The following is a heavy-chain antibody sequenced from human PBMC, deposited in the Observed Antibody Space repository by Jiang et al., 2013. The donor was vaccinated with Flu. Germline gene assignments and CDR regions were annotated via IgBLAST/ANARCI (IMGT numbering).Heavy chain of an antibody. CDR3: AAARQHNPYYYYGMDV. Sequence: NSAAWNWIRQSPSRGLEWLGRTYYRSKWYNDYAVSVKSRITINPDTSKNQFSLQLNSVTPEDTAVYYCAAARQHNPYYYYGMDVWGQGTTVTVSS. V-gene: IGHV6-1*01. J-gene: IGHJ6*02. D-gene: IGHD6-6*01. CDR1: NSAA. CDR2: TYYRSKWYN.